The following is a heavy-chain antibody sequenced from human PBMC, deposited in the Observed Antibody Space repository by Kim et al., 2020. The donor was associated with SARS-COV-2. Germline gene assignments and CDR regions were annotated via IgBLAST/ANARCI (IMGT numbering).Heavy chain of an antibody. CDR2: IYYSGST. CDR1: GGSISSYY. J-gene: IGHJ6*02. Sequence: SETLSLTCTVSGGSISSYYWSWIRQPPGKGLEWIGYIYYSGSTNYNPSLKSRVTISVDTSKNQFSLKLSSVTAADTAVYYCARIYYYDSSGYYYVPAFDYYYGMDVWGQGTTVTVSS. D-gene: IGHD3-22*01. V-gene: IGHV4-59*01. CDR3: ARIYYYDSSGYYYVPAFDYYYGMDV.